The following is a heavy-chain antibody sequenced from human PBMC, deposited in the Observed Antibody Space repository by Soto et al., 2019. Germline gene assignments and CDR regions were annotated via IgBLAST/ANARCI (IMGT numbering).Heavy chain of an antibody. J-gene: IGHJ4*02. CDR3: ARAPGDYPVHFDY. Sequence: GGSLRLSCAASGFTVSSNYMSWVRQAPGKGLEWVSVIYSGGSTYYADSVKGRFTISRDNSKNTLYLQMNSLRAEDTAVYYCARAPGDYPVHFDYWGQGTLVTVSS. V-gene: IGHV3-66*01. CDR1: GFTVSSNY. D-gene: IGHD2-21*02. CDR2: IYSGGST.